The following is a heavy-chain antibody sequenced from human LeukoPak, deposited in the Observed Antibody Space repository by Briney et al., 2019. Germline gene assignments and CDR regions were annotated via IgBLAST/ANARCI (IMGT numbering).Heavy chain of an antibody. CDR3: VIGVVVVTYFDY. Sequence: GASVKVSCKASGYTFTGYYMHWVRQAPGQGLEWMGWINPNSGGTNYAQKFQGRVTMTRDTSISTAYMELSRLRSDDTPVYYCVIGVVVVTYFDYWGQGTLVTVSS. V-gene: IGHV1-2*02. CDR2: INPNSGGT. D-gene: IGHD3-22*01. CDR1: GYTFTGYY. J-gene: IGHJ4*02.